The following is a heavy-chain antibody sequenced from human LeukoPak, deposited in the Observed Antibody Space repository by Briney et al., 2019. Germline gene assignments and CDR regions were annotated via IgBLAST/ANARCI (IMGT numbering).Heavy chain of an antibody. V-gene: IGHV3-23*01. CDR2: ISGDGATT. Sequence: GGSLRLSCAASGFTFSTYSMNWVRQAPGKGLEWVSIISGDGATTDYADSVKGRFTISRDNSRNTLYLQMNSLRVEDTAAYYCAKKNLAAAGPNYFDYWGQGTLVTVSS. CDR1: GFTFSTYS. CDR3: AKKNLAAAGPNYFDY. D-gene: IGHD6-13*01. J-gene: IGHJ4*02.